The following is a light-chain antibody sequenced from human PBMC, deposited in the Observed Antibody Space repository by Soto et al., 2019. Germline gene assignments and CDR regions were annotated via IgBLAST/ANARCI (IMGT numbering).Light chain of an antibody. Sequence: EIVLTQSPGTLSLSPGERATLSCRASQSVSSCYLAWYQQKPGQAPRLLMYGASSRATGIPDRISGSGSGTDFTLTISRLEPEDFAVYYCQQYGSSPETFGPGTKVDIK. J-gene: IGKJ3*01. CDR3: QQYGSSPET. V-gene: IGKV3-20*01. CDR2: GAS. CDR1: QSVSSCY.